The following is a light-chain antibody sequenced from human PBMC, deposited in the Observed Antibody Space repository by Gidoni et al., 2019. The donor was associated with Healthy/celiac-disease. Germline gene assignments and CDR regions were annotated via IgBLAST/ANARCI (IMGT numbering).Light chain of an antibody. Sequence: DIQMTQSPSTLSASVGDRVTITCRASQSISSWLAWYQQKPGKAPKLLIYDASSLDSGVPSRFSGSGSGTEFTLTISSLQPDDFATYYCQQYSSFTWTFGQGTKVEIK. J-gene: IGKJ1*01. V-gene: IGKV1-5*01. CDR1: QSISSW. CDR3: QQYSSFTWT. CDR2: DAS.